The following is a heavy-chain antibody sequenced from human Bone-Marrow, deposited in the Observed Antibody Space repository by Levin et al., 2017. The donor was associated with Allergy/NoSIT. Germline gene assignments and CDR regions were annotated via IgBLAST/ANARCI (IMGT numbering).Heavy chain of an antibody. CDR3: ARGYGGATSEAFDY. D-gene: IGHD1-26*01. Sequence: SSETLSLTCTVSGGSISNSYWSWIWQPAGKGLEWIGRIYSSGITDYNPSLGSRVTMSVDTSKNQFSLKLESVTAADTALYYCARGYGGATSEAFDYWGQGALVTVSS. V-gene: IGHV4-4*07. CDR2: IYSSGIT. CDR1: GGSISNSY. J-gene: IGHJ4*02.